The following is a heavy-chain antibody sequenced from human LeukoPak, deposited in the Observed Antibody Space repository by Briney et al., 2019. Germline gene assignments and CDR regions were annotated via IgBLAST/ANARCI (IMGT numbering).Heavy chain of an antibody. CDR2: ISAYNGNT. J-gene: IGHJ5*02. CDR1: GGTFSSYA. Sequence: GASVKVSCKASGGTFSSYAISWVRQAPGQGLEWMGWISAYNGNTNYAQKLQGRVTMTTDTSTSTAYMELRSLRSDDTAVYYCARRGLSNWFDPWGQGTLVTVSS. CDR3: ARRGLSNWFDP. D-gene: IGHD3-10*01. V-gene: IGHV1-18*01.